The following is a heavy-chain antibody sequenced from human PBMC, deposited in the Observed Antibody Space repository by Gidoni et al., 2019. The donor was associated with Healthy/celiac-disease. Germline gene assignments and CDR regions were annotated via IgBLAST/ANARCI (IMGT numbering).Heavy chain of an antibody. Sequence: QVQLVESGGGVVQPGRSLRLSCAASGFTFSSYAMHWVRQAPAKGLEWVAVISYDGSNKYYADSVKGRFTISRDNSKNTLYLQMNSLRAEDTAVYYCARDPYYYDSRGLDAFDIWGQGTMVTVSS. CDR3: ARDPYYYDSRGLDAFDI. D-gene: IGHD3-22*01. J-gene: IGHJ3*02. CDR2: ISYDGSNK. CDR1: GFTFSSYA. V-gene: IGHV3-30-3*01.